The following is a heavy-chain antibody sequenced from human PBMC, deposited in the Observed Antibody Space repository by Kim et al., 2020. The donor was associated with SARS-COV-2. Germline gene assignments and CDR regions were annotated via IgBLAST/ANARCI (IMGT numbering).Heavy chain of an antibody. D-gene: IGHD5-18*01. Sequence: DSVKGRFTISRDNSKNTLYLQMNSLRAEDTAVYYCAKDLVIQPNGGFDYWGQGTLVTVSS. CDR3: AKDLVIQPNGGFDY. J-gene: IGHJ4*02. V-gene: IGHV3-23*01.